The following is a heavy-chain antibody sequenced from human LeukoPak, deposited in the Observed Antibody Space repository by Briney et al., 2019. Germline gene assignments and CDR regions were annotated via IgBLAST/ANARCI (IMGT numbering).Heavy chain of an antibody. CDR2: IDPSGGST. Sequence: ASVKVSCKAPGYTFTSYYMHWVRQAPGQGLEWMGIIDPSGGSTSYAQKFQGRVTMTRDTSTSTVYMELSSLRSEDTAVYYYARDKRITIFGVVIDHFDYWGQGTLVTVSS. J-gene: IGHJ4*02. CDR3: ARDKRITIFGVVIDHFDY. V-gene: IGHV1-46*01. CDR1: GYTFTSYY. D-gene: IGHD3-3*01.